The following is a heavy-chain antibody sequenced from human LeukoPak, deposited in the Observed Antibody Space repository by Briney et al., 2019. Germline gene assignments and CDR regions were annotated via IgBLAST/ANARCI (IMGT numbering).Heavy chain of an antibody. Sequence: GGSLRLSCAASGFTFSSYWMSWVRQAPGKGLEWVANIKQDGSEKYYVDSVKGRFTISRDNAKNSLYLQMNSLRAEDTAEYYCARELGYCSSTSCYDYFDYWGQGTLVTVSS. CDR3: ARELGYCSSTSCYDYFDY. V-gene: IGHV3-7*03. D-gene: IGHD2-2*01. J-gene: IGHJ4*02. CDR1: GFTFSSYW. CDR2: IKQDGSEK.